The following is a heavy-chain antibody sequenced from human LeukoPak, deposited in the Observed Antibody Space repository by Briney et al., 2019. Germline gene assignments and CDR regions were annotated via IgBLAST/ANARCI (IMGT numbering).Heavy chain of an antibody. D-gene: IGHD3-9*01. CDR3: AREGLRYQDYYFDY. CDR2: ISSSSSTI. V-gene: IGHV3-48*04. J-gene: IGHJ4*02. CDR1: GFTFSSYS. Sequence: PGGSLRLSCAASGFTFSSYSMNWVRQAPGKGLEWVSYISSSSSTIYYADSVRGRFTISRDNAKNSLYLQMNSLRAEDTAVYYCAREGLRYQDYYFDYWGQGTLVTVSS.